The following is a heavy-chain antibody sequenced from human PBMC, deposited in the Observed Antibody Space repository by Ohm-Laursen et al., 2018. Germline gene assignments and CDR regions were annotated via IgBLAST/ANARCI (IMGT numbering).Heavy chain of an antibody. D-gene: IGHD4-11*01. V-gene: IGHV1-2*02. CDR1: GYIFTGYY. CDR3: ATFPPDYSNTPVDY. J-gene: IGHJ4*02. CDR2: INPNSGGT. Sequence: ASVKVSCKTSGYIFTGYYINWVRQAPGQGLEWMGWINPNSGGTNYAQKFQGRVTMTRDTSISTAYMELSRLRSDDTAVYYCATFPPDYSNTPVDYWGQGTLVTVSS.